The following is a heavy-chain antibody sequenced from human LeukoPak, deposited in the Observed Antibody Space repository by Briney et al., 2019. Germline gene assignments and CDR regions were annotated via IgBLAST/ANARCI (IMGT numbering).Heavy chain of an antibody. V-gene: IGHV3-48*01. D-gene: IGHD3-3*01. CDR2: ISSSSSTI. Sequence: GGSLRLSCAASGFTFSSYSMNWVRQAPGKGLEWASYISSSSSTIYYADSVKGRFTISRDNAKNSLYLQMNSLRAEDTAVYYCASSITIFGVVIPPFDYWGQGTLVTVSS. CDR1: GFTFSSYS. J-gene: IGHJ4*02. CDR3: ASSITIFGVVIPPFDY.